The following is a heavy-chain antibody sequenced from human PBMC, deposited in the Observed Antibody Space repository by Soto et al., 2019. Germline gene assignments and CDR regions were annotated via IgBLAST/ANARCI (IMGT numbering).Heavy chain of an antibody. CDR2: INPSGGST. CDR3: ARDQEPSTLYYDYYYMDV. V-gene: IGHV1-46*03. CDR1: GYTFTSYY. Sequence: QVQLVQSGAEVKKPGASVTVSCKASGYTFTSYYIHWVRQAPGQGLEWMGIINPSGGSTSYAQKFPGRVTMTRDTSTSTVYMKVSGLRSEDTAVYYCARDQEPSTLYYDYYYMDVWGKGTTVTVSS. J-gene: IGHJ6*03.